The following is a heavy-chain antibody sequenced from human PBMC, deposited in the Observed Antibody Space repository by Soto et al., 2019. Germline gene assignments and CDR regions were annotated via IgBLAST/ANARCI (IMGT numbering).Heavy chain of an antibody. CDR1: GFTFSSYA. V-gene: IGHV3-30-3*01. D-gene: IGHD4-17*01. CDR2: ISYDGSNK. Sequence: QVQLVESGGGVVQPGRSLRLSCAASGFTFSSYAMHWVRQAPGKGLEWVAVISYDGSNKYYADSVKGRFTISRDNSKNTLYLQMNSLRAEDTAVYYCARATGLYYYCGMDVWGQGTTVTVSS. J-gene: IGHJ6*02. CDR3: ARATGLYYYCGMDV.